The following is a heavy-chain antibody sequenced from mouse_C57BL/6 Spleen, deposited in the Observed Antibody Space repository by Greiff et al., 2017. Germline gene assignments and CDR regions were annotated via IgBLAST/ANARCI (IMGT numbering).Heavy chain of an antibody. V-gene: IGHV1-82*01. CDR1: GYAFSSSW. J-gene: IGHJ1*03. D-gene: IGHD1-1*01. Sequence: VQLQQSGPELVKPGASVKISCKASGYAFSSSWMNWVKQRPGKGLEWIGRLYPGDGDTNYNGKFKGKATLTADKSSSTAYMQLSSLTSEDSAVYFCARCYYYGSSYEYFDVWGTETTVTVSS. CDR2: LYPGDGDT. CDR3: ARCYYYGSSYEYFDV.